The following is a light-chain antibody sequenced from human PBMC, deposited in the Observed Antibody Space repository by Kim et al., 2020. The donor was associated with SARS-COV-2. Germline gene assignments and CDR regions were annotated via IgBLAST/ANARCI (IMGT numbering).Light chain of an antibody. V-gene: IGLV6-57*01. J-gene: IGLJ3*02. Sequence: NFMLTQPHSVSASPGKTVTISCTRSSGNIASSYVQWYQHRPGSSPTTLIYEDNQRTPGVPERFSGSVDSSSNSASLTISGLKTEDEADYFCQSYDDFNRVFGGGTKLTVL. CDR3: QSYDDFNRV. CDR1: SGNIASSY. CDR2: EDN.